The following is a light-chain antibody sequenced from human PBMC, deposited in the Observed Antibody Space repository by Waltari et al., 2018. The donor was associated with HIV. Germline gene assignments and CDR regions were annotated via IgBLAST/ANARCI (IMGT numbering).Light chain of an antibody. Sequence: QSALTQPASVSGSPGQSITISCTGTSSAVGSYNLVPSYRQHPGKAPKLMIYEGSKRPSGVSNRFSGSKSGNTASLTISGLQAEDEADYYCCSYAGSSTPVVFGGGTKLTVL. CDR2: EGS. J-gene: IGLJ2*01. CDR1: SSAVGSYNL. CDR3: CSYAGSSTPVV. V-gene: IGLV2-23*01.